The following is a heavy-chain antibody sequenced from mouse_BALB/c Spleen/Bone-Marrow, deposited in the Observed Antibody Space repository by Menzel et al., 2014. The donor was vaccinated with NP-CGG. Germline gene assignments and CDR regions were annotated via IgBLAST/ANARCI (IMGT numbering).Heavy chain of an antibody. Sequence: EVQLQQSGAELVEPGAAVKLSCTGSGFNIKDTYMHWVKQRPEQGLEWIGRIDPANGNTKYDPKFQGKATITADTSSNTACLQLSSLTSEDSAVYYCARWEYYSMDYWGQGTTVTVSS. V-gene: IGHV14-3*02. CDR2: IDPANGNT. CDR1: GFNIKDTY. CDR3: ARWEYYSMDY. J-gene: IGHJ4*01. D-gene: IGHD4-1*01.